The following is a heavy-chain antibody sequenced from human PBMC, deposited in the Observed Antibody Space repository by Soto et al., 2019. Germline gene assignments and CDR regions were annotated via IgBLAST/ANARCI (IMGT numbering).Heavy chain of an antibody. V-gene: IGHV1-18*01. J-gene: IGHJ3*02. D-gene: IGHD2-2*01. CDR3: ARDDLLVVPNALDI. Sequence: QVQLVQSGAEMKKPGASVRVSCKTSGDTFGTSGFHWVRQAPGQGLEWMGWISAYNGNTYYIQKLQGRVTMTTDTSTSTAYMELRSLKSDDTAVYFCARDDLLVVPNALDIWGQGTKVAVSS. CDR2: ISAYNGNT. CDR1: GDTFGTSG.